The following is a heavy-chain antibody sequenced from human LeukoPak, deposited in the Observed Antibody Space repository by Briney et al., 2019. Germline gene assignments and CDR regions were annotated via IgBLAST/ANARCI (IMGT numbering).Heavy chain of an antibody. CDR2: IYSGGST. V-gene: IGHV3-66*01. CDR1: GFAVSSNY. Sequence: GGSLRLSCAASGFAVSSNYMSWVRQAPGKGLEWVAVIYSGGSTTYADSVKGRFTISRDNAKNTLYLQMNSLRAEDTAVYYCARDPVVMSAYWGQGTLVTVSS. D-gene: IGHD3-22*01. J-gene: IGHJ4*02. CDR3: ARDPVVMSAY.